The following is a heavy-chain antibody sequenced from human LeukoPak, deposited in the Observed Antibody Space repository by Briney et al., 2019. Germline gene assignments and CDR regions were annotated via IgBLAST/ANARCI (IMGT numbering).Heavy chain of an antibody. CDR3: ARLEGGDILTGYPNQFNYFDY. CDR2: INPNSGGT. D-gene: IGHD3-9*01. V-gene: IGHV1-2*02. CDR1: GYTFTGYY. J-gene: IGHJ4*02. Sequence: ASVKVSCKASGYTFTGYYMHWVRQAPGQGLEWMGWINPNSGGTNYAQKFQGRVTMTRDTSISTAYMELSRLRSDDTAVYYCARLEGGDILTGYPNQFNYFDYWGQGTLVTVSS.